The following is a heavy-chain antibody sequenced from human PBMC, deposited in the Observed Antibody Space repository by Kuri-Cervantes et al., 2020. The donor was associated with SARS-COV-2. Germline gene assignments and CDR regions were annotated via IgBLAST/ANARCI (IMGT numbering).Heavy chain of an antibody. CDR2: ISSSSSYI. V-gene: IGHV3-21*01. D-gene: IGHD3-3*01. CDR1: GLTFSSYS. Sequence: GGSLRLSCAASGLTFSSYSMNWVRQAPGKGLEWVSSISSSSSYIYYADSVKGRFTISRDNAKNSLYLQMNSLRAEDTAVYYCARDGVKGTIFGVVEVVEGMDVWGQGTTVTVSS. CDR3: ARDGVKGTIFGVVEVVEGMDV. J-gene: IGHJ6*02.